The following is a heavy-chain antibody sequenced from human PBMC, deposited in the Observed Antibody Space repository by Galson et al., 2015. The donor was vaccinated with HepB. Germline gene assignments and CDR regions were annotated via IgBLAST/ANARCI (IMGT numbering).Heavy chain of an antibody. D-gene: IGHD5-18*01. Sequence: SVKVSCKASGYTFTSYYMHWVRQAPGQGLEWMGIINPSGGSTSYAQKFQGRVTMTRDTSTSTVYMELSSLRSEDTAVYYCARDGGGGTAMAKTPPEVDYWGQGTLVTVSS. CDR1: GYTFTSYY. CDR3: ARDGGGGTAMAKTPPEVDY. CDR2: INPSGGST. V-gene: IGHV1-46*01. J-gene: IGHJ4*02.